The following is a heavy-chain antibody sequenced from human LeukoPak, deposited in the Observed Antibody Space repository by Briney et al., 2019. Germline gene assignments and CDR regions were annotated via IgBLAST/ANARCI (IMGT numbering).Heavy chain of an antibody. CDR3: ARDEFPSYYYYYYMDV. Sequence: ASVKVSCKASGYTFTSYGISWVRQAPGQGLEWMGWISAYNGNTNYAQNLQGRVTMTTDTSTSTAYMELRSLGSDDTAVYYCARDEFPSYYYYYYMDVWGKGTTVTVSS. J-gene: IGHJ6*03. V-gene: IGHV1-18*01. CDR1: GYTFTSYG. D-gene: IGHD3-10*01. CDR2: ISAYNGNT.